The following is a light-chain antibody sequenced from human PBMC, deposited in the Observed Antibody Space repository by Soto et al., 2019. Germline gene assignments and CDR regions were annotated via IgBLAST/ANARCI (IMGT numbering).Light chain of an antibody. CDR1: QSVSSSY. J-gene: IGKJ5*01. V-gene: IGKV3-20*01. CDR2: GAS. CDR3: QQYGSSPQT. Sequence: EIVLTQSPGTLSLSPGERAILSCRASQSVSSSYLAWYQQKPGQAPRLLIYGASSRATAIPDRFSGSGSGTDFTLTISRLEPEDFAVYYCQQYGSSPQTFGQGTRLEIK.